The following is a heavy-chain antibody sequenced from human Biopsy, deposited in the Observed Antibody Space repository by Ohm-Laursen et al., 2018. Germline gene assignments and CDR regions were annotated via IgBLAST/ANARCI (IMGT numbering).Heavy chain of an antibody. CDR1: GESFNGYY. CDR3: VRGVDYYDPYHYYALDV. V-gene: IGHV4-34*01. Sequence: TLSLTWAVYGESFNGYYWSWIRQTPGKGLEWIGEINHSGRTNYNPSLKSRVTISVDTSKNQFSLKVRSVTVADTAVYYCVRGVDYYDPYHYYALDVWGQGTTVTVSS. D-gene: IGHD3-22*01. J-gene: IGHJ6*02. CDR2: INHSGRT.